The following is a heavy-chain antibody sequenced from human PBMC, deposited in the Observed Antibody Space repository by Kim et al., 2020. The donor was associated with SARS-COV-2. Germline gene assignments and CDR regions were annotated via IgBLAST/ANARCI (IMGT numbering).Heavy chain of an antibody. Sequence: SNYNPTLKSRVTISVDTSKKRCSLKLSSVTAADTAVYYCARGVIYYFDYWGQGTLVTVSS. J-gene: IGHJ4*02. V-gene: IGHV4-59*09. CDR3: ARGVIYYFDY. D-gene: IGHD2-21*01. CDR2: S.